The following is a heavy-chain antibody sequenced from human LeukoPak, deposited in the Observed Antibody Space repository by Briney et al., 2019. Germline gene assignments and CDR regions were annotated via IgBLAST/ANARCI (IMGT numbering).Heavy chain of an antibody. V-gene: IGHV5-51*01. J-gene: IGHJ4*02. CDR3: ARLIGGYDFPSSLDY. CDR2: IYPGYSDT. D-gene: IGHD5-12*01. Sequence: GESLKISCKGSGYSFTSYWIGWVRQMPGKGLEWMGIIYPGYSDTIYSPPFQGQVNISADKSIRTAYLQWSSLKSTDTAMYFMARLIGGYDFPSSLDYWGQGTLVTVSS. CDR1: GYSFTSYW.